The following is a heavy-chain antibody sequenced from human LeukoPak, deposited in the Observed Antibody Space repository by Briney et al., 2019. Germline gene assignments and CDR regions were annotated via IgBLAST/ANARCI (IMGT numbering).Heavy chain of an antibody. V-gene: IGHV4-38-2*01. J-gene: IGHJ5*02. Sequence: SETLSLTCAVSGYSISSNYYWGWIRQPPGKGLEWIGSIFHSGSTYYTPSLKSRVTISVDTSKNQFSLKLSSVAAAGTAVYYCARCSGSYGAFWFDPWGQGTLVTVSS. CDR2: IFHSGST. CDR1: GYSISSNYY. D-gene: IGHD1-26*01. CDR3: ARCSGSYGAFWFDP.